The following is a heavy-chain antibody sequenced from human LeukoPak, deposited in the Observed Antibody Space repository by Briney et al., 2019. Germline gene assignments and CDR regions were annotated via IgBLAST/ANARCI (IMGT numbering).Heavy chain of an antibody. J-gene: IGHJ5*02. CDR1: GFTFSSRW. D-gene: IGHD3-10*01. V-gene: IGHV3-74*01. CDR2: INGDGTST. CDR3: ARGLARSGFDP. Sequence: GGSLRLSCAASGFTFSSRWIHWVRQAPGKGLVWVSLINGDGTSTSYADSVKGRFTISRDNAKNTVYLQMSSLRVDDTAMYYCARGLARSGFDPWGQGTLVTVSS.